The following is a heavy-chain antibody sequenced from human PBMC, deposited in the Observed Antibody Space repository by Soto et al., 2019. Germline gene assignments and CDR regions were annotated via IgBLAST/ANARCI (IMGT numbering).Heavy chain of an antibody. CDR1: GDSFTSYG. V-gene: IGHV5-51*01. CDR3: ARVNKYSSPLRGRFAP. Sequence: PGEALRISWKASGDSFTSYGICWLRQMPGTGLEWMRIIYPGYADTRYSPSFQGQFTISADRSISTAYLQWSSLKASDTAMYYCARVNKYSSPLRGRFAPWGQGTPVPVSS. CDR2: IYPGYADT. D-gene: IGHD2-15*01. J-gene: IGHJ1*01.